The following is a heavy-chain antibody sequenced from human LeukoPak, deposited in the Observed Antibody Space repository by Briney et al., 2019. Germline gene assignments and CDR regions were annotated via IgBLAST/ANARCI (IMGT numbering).Heavy chain of an antibody. CDR2: ISSSGSTI. D-gene: IGHD2-8*01. V-gene: IGHV3-48*03. J-gene: IGHJ4*02. Sequence: PGGSLRLSCAASGFTFSSYEMNWVRQAPGKGLEWVSYISSSGSTIYYADSVKGRFTISRDNAKNSLYLQMNSPRAEDTAVYYCARDCTNGVCWDYWGQGTLVTVSS. CDR3: ARDCTNGVCWDY. CDR1: GFTFSSYE.